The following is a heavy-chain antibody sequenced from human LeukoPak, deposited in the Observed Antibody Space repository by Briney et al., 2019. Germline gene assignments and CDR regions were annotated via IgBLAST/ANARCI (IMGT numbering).Heavy chain of an antibody. J-gene: IGHJ4*02. V-gene: IGHV3-30-3*01. D-gene: IGHD4-11*01. Sequence: GGSLRLSCAASGFTFSSYAMHWVRQAPGKGLEWVAVISYDGSNKYYADSVKGRFTISRDNSKNTLYLQMNSLRAEDTAVYYCAREWDYSNYGGVDYWGQGTLVTVSS. CDR3: AREWDYSNYGGVDY. CDR2: ISYDGSNK. CDR1: GFTFSSYA.